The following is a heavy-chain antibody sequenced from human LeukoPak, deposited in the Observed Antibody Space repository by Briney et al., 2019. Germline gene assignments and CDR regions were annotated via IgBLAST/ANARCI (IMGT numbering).Heavy chain of an antibody. V-gene: IGHV3-21*01. CDR1: GFTFSSYS. J-gene: IGHJ4*02. CDR2: ISSSSSYI. CDR3: ARDYNWNDAIDY. D-gene: IGHD1-1*01. Sequence: PGGSLRLSCAASGFTFSSYSMNWVRQAPGKGLEWVSSISSSSSYIYYADSVKGRFTISRDNAKNSLYLQMNSLRAEDTAVYYCARDYNWNDAIDYWGQGTLVTVSS.